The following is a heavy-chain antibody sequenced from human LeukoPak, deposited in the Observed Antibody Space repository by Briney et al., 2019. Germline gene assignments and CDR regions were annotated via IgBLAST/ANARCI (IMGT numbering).Heavy chain of an antibody. V-gene: IGHV3-48*03. CDR1: GFTFSSYE. D-gene: IGHD5-24*01. CDR3: ARLGSAAYNYYFDY. J-gene: IGHJ4*02. CDR2: ISSSGSTI. Sequence: GGSLRLSCAASGFTFSSYEMNWIRQAPGKGLEWVSYISSSGSTIYYADSVKGRFTISRDNAKNSLYLQMNSLRAEDTAVYYCARLGSAAYNYYFDYWGQGTLVTVSS.